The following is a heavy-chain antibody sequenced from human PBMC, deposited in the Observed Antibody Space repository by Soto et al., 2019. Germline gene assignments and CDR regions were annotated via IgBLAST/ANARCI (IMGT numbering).Heavy chain of an antibody. D-gene: IGHD2-15*01. V-gene: IGHV4-39*01. J-gene: IGHJ6*02. CDR2: IYYSGST. CDR3: ATCSGGSCYSGYYYYYYGMDV. CDR1: GGSISSSSYY. Sequence: SETLSLTCAVSGGSISSSSYYWGWIRQPPGKGLEWIGSIYYSGSTYYNPSLKSRVTISVDTSKNQFSLKLSSVTAADTAVYYCATCSGGSCYSGYYYYYYGMDVWGQGTTVTVSS.